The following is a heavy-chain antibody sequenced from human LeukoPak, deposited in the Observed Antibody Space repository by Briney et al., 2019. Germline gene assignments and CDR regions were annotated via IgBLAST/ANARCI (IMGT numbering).Heavy chain of an antibody. J-gene: IGHJ4*02. V-gene: IGHV3-11*04. CDR2: ISNSGNII. Sequence: GGPLRLSCAASGLTFSDYYMTWIRQAPGKGLEWVAYISNSGNIIYYVDSVKGRFTISRGNAKNSLYLQMNSLRAEDTAVYYCARGSHPPTNWGQGTLVTVSS. CDR1: GLTFSDYY. CDR3: ARGSHPPTN. D-gene: IGHD2-8*01.